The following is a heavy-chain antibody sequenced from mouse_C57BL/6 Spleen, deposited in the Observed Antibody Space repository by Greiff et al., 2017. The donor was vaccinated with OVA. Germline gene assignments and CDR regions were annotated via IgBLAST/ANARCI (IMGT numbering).Heavy chain of an antibody. V-gene: IGHV1-15*01. CDR1: GYTFTDYE. CDR2: IDPETGGT. Sequence: QVQLQQSGAELVRPGASVTLSCKASGYTFTDYEMHWVKQTPVHGLEWIGAIDPETGGTAYNQKFKGKAILTADKSSSTAYMELRSLTSEDSAVYYCTPYGSSAWFAYWGQGTLVTVSA. D-gene: IGHD1-1*01. CDR3: TPYGSSAWFAY. J-gene: IGHJ3*01.